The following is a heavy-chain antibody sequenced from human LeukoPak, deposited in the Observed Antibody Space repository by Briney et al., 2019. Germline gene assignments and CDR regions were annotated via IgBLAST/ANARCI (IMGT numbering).Heavy chain of an antibody. CDR1: GGSISSSNYY. CDR2: IYYSGST. CDR3: ARQVTAAYRRAFQH. D-gene: IGHD3-16*01. J-gene: IGHJ1*01. V-gene: IGHV4-39*01. Sequence: PSETLSLTCTVSGGSISSSNYYWGWIRQPPGRGLEWIGSIYYSGSTYYNPSLKSRVTISLDTSKNQFSLKLSSVTAADTAVYYCARQVTAAYRRAFQHWGQGTLVTVSS.